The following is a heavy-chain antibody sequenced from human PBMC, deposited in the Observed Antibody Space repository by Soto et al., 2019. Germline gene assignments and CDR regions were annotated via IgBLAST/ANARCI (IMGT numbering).Heavy chain of an antibody. V-gene: IGHV3-23*01. Sequence: GGSLRLSCVASGFTFSNFAMAWVRQAPGEGLEWVSAISGSGDDTFYADSMKGRFTISRDNSKNTLYLQMNSLRAEDTAVYYCAKVLEDIVVVVAAAVDYWGQGTLVTVSA. CDR3: AKVLEDIVVVVAAAVDY. CDR1: GFTFSNFA. J-gene: IGHJ4*02. CDR2: ISGSGDDT. D-gene: IGHD2-15*01.